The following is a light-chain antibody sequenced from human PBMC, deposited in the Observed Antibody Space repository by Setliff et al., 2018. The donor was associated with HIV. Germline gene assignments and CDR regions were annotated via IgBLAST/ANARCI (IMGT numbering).Light chain of an antibody. J-gene: IGKJ2*01. Sequence: DIVMTQSPDSLAVSLGERATINCKSSQSILYSSNNKNYLAWYQQKPGQSPKLLIYWASTRESGVPDRFRGSGSGTDFTLTISSLQAEDVAVYYCQQYYITPYTFGQGTKVDIK. CDR2: WAS. CDR1: QSILYSSNNKNY. V-gene: IGKV4-1*01. CDR3: QQYYITPYT.